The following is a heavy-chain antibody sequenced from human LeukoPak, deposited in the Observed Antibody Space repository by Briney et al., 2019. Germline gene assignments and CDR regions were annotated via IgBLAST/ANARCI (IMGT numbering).Heavy chain of an antibody. Sequence: GGSLRLSCAASGFTLNSYNMNWVRQAPGKGLEWVSSFSRSDSYIYYADSVKGRFTISRDNAKNSLSLQMNSLRAEDTAVYYCARDRKDGYLDFWGQGALVTVSS. CDR1: GFTLNSYN. CDR3: ARDRKDGYLDF. J-gene: IGHJ4*02. D-gene: IGHD5-24*01. V-gene: IGHV3-21*04. CDR2: FSRSDSYI.